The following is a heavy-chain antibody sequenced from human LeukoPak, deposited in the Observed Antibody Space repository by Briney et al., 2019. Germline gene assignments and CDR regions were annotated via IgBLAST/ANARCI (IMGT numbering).Heavy chain of an antibody. CDR1: GGTFSSYT. CDR3: ARAKRGYCSSTSCPRSFDP. V-gene: IGHV1-69*02. D-gene: IGHD2-2*01. CDR2: IIPILGIA. J-gene: IGHJ5*02. Sequence: GSSVKVSCKASGGTFSSYTISWVRQAPGQGLEWMGRIIPILGIANYAQKFQGRVTITADKSTSTAYMELSSLRSEDTAVYYCARAKRGYCSSTSCPRSFDPWGQGTPVTVSS.